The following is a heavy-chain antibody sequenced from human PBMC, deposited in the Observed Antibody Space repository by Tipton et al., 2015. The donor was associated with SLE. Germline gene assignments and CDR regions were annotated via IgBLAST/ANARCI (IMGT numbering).Heavy chain of an antibody. CDR2: ISNSGASI. J-gene: IGHJ4*02. D-gene: IGHD3/OR15-3a*01. CDR1: GFTFSSFT. V-gene: IGHV3-48*01. CDR3: ARQKRTYDS. Sequence: GSLRLSCAASGFTFSSFTMDWVRQAPGKGLEWVSYISNSGASIYYSDSVKGRFTISRDNAKNLLYLQMDSLRAEDTAIYFCARQKRTYDSWGQGTLVTVSS.